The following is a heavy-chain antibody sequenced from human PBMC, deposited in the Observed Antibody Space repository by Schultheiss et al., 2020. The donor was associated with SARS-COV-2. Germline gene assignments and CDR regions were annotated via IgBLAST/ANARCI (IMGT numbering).Heavy chain of an antibody. V-gene: IGHV3-30*04. J-gene: IGHJ4*02. Sequence: GGSLRLSCAASGFTFSSYAMHWVRQAPGKGLEWVAVISYDGSNKYYADSVKGRFTISRDNSKNTLYLQMNSLRAEDTAVYYCAREGGVIAAAGIDYWGQGTLVTVSS. CDR2: ISYDGSNK. CDR3: AREGGVIAAAGIDY. D-gene: IGHD6-13*01. CDR1: GFTFSSYA.